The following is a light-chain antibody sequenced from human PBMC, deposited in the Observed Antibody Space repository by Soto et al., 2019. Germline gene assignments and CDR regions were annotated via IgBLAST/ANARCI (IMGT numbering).Light chain of an antibody. CDR1: HSVASNY. V-gene: IGKV3-20*01. J-gene: IGKJ2*01. CDR2: DAS. CDR3: QQYGSSPPYT. Sequence: EIVLTQSPGTLSLSPGERATLSCRASHSVASNYLAWYQQKPGQAPRLLIYDASTRLTGIPDRFSGSGSGTDFSLTISRLEPEDFAVYYCQQYGSSPPYTFGQGTELEIK.